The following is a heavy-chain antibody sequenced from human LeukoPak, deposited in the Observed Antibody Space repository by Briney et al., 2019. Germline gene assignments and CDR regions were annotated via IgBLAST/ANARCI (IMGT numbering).Heavy chain of an antibody. CDR3: AREWDDSSGYYNY. V-gene: IGHV3-53*01. Sequence: GGSLRLSCAASGFTVSSNYMSWARQAPGKGLEWVSVIYSGGSTHYADSVKGRFTISRDNSKNTLYLQMNSLRAEDTAVYYCAREWDDSSGYYNYWGQGTLVTVSS. J-gene: IGHJ4*02. CDR1: GFTVSSNY. CDR2: IYSGGST. D-gene: IGHD3-22*01.